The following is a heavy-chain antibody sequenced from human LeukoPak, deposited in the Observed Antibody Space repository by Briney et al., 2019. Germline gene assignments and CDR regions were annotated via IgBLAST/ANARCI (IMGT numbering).Heavy chain of an antibody. CDR1: GFTFSSYD. CDR3: ARGGAPAGYALDM. D-gene: IGHD2-2*01. V-gene: IGHV3-13*04. J-gene: IGHJ3*02. Sequence: GGSLSLSCIAPGFTFSSYDMHWVRQASGKGLEWVSSIGSAGDTYYPVSVKGRFTISRENAKNSLYLQINSLTAGDTAVYYCARGGAPAGYALDMWGQGTMVTVSS. CDR2: IGSAGDT.